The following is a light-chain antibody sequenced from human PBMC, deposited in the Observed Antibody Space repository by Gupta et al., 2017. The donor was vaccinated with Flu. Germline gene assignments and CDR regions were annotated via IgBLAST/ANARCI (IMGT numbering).Light chain of an antibody. J-gene: IGLJ2*01. CDR1: ALPKQY. CDR2: KDT. Sequence: GDALPKQYAYWYQQKPGQAPVLVIYKDTERPSGIPERFSGSSSGTTATLTISGVQAEDEADYYCQSADSSGNYVVFGGGTKLTVL. CDR3: QSADSSGNYVV. V-gene: IGLV3-25*03.